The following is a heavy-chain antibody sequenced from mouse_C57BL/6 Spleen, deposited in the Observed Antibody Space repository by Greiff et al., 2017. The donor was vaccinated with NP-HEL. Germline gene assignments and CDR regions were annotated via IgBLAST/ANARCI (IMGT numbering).Heavy chain of an antibody. V-gene: IGHV1-4*01. J-gene: IGHJ1*03. D-gene: IGHD2-1*01. CDR2: INPSSGYT. CDR1: GYTFTSYT. Sequence: VKLQQSGAELARPGASVKMSCKASGYTFTSYTMHWVKQRPGQGLEWIGYINPSSGYTKYNQKFKDKATLTADKSSSTAYMQLSSLTSEDSAVYYCARNGIYYGNYEYFDVWGTGTTVTVSS. CDR3: ARNGIYYGNYEYFDV.